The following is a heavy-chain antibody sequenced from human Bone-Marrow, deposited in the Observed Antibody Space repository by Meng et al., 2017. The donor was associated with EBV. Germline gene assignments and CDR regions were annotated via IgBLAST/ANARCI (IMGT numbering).Heavy chain of an antibody. J-gene: IGHJ4*02. V-gene: IGHV3-30*14. CDR1: GFMFSNHA. D-gene: IGHD3-10*01. CDR3: ARVTYGSGSYDY. CDR2: ILDDGSNK. Sequence: VRALGFGGDVVQPGRALRLSCAASGFMFSNHAMHWVRQAPGKGLEWVAVILDDGSNKFYADSVKGRFTISRDNSKNTLFLQINNLRAEDTAVYYCARVTYGSGSYDYWGQGTLVTVSS.